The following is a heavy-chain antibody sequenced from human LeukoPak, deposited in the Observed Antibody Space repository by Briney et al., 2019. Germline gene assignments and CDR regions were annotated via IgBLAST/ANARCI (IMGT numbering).Heavy chain of an antibody. Sequence: ASVKVSCKASGYTFTGYYMHWVRQAPGQGLELMGWINPNSGGTNYAQKFQGRVTMTRDTSISTAYMELSRLRSDDTAVYYCAREEIAAAEVYNWFDPWGQGTLVTVSS. CDR2: INPNSGGT. CDR3: AREEIAAAEVYNWFDP. CDR1: GYTFTGYY. V-gene: IGHV1-2*02. J-gene: IGHJ5*02. D-gene: IGHD6-13*01.